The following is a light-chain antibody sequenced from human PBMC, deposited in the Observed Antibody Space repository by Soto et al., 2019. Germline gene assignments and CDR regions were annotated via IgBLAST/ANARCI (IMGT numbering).Light chain of an antibody. CDR2: TAS. Sequence: IQMTQSPSTLSASVGDRVTITCRASQSIRSELGWYQQKPGKAPNLLIYTASTLQSGVPSRFSGSGSGTDFTLTISSLQPEDFATYYCIQDYNYPLTFGGGTKVDIK. J-gene: IGKJ4*01. CDR3: IQDYNYPLT. V-gene: IGKV1-6*01. CDR1: QSIRSE.